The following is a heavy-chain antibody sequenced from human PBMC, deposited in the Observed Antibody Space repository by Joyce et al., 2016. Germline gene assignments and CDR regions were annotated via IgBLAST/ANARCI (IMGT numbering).Heavy chain of an antibody. V-gene: IGHV4-30-2*01. CDR1: HGSVNRNYYS. D-gene: IGHD1/OR15-1a*01. J-gene: IGHJ3*01. CDR3: ARGPWNNAFDV. CDR2: ISHTGST. Sequence: QLQLQESGSGLVKPSQTLSLTCLVSHGSVNRNYYSWSWIRQPPEKGLEWIGYISHTGSTYYNPSLKSRLTISVDNSMNQFSLKLTSVTAADTALYYCARGPWNNAFDVWGQGTMVTVSP.